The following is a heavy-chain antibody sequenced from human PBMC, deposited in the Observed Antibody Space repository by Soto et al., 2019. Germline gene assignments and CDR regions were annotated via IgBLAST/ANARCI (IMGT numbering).Heavy chain of an antibody. CDR1: GGTFSSYA. CDR2: IIPIFGTA. Sequence: SLKVSCKASGGTFSSYAISWVRQAPGQGLEWMGGIIPIFGTANYGQKFQGRVMITADESTSTAYMELSSLRSEDTAVYYCARGGPRYVDTWDYFDYWGQGTLVTVSS. CDR3: ARGGPRYVDTWDYFDY. V-gene: IGHV1-69*13. J-gene: IGHJ4*02. D-gene: IGHD5-18*01.